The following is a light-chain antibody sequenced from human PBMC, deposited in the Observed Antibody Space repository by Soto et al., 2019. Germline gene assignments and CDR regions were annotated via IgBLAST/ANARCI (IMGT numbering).Light chain of an antibody. V-gene: IGLV2-11*01. J-gene: IGLJ1*01. CDR1: SNDVGGYNF. CDR3: CSYVGSDSSFL. Sequence: QSVLTQPRSLSGSPGQSVTISCTGTSNDVGGYNFVSWYQQHPGKVPKLIIYDVNIRPSGVPDRFSASKSGITASLTISGLXAEDEADYYCCSYVGSDSSFLFGSGTKVTVL. CDR2: DVN.